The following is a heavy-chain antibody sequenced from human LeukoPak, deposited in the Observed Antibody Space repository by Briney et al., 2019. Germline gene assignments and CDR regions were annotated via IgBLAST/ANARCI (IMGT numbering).Heavy chain of an antibody. V-gene: IGHV3-43*02. J-gene: IGHJ4*02. CDR3: AKESGKFDY. Sequence: GRSLRLSCVVSGINFADYAMHWVRHPPGKGLEWVSLISADGGSTFSADSVKGRFSISRDNSKNSLYLQMNSLRSEDTAMYYCAKESGKFDYWGQGTLVAVSS. CDR2: ISADGGST. CDR1: GINFADYA.